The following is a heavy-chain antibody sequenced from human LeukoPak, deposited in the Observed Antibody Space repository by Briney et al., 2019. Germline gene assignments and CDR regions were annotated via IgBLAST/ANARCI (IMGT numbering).Heavy chain of an antibody. V-gene: IGHV1-2*02. J-gene: IGHJ3*02. CDR2: INPNSGGT. D-gene: IGHD3-22*01. Sequence: ASVKVSCKASGYTFTGYYMHWVRQAPGQGLEWMGWINPNSGGTNYAQKFQGRVTMTRDTSISTAYMELSRLRSDDTAVYYCARFPITMIVVVTHEARGGAFDIWGQGTMVTVSS. CDR3: ARFPITMIVVVTHEARGGAFDI. CDR1: GYTFTGYY.